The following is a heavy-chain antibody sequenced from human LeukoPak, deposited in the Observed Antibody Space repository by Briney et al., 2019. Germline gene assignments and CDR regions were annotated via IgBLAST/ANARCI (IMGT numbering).Heavy chain of an antibody. Sequence: SETLSLTCTVSGGSISGGGYYLTWNRQPAGKGLEWVVYIYYIGSTNYNPSLKNRVTISVKTSKNQFSLKLSSVTAADTAVYYCPRVTLSMIEDYFDYWGQGTLVTVSS. J-gene: IGHJ4*02. CDR2: IYYIGST. CDR1: GGSISGGGYY. D-gene: IGHD3-22*01. V-gene: IGHV4-61*10. CDR3: PRVTLSMIEDYFDY.